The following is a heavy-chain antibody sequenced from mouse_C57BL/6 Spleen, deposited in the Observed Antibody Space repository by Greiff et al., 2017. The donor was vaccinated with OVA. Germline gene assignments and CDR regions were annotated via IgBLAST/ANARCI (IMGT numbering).Heavy chain of an antibody. J-gene: IGHJ4*01. CDR2: ISSGSGTN. Sequence: EVKLVESGGGLVKPGGSLKLSCAASGFTFSDYGMHWVRQAPEKGLEWVAYISSGSGTNYYADPVKGRFTITRDNAKNTPLLQMTSLRSEDTAMYYCARKIYYYGSSSFYYAMDYWGQGTSVTVSS. V-gene: IGHV5-17*01. CDR1: GFTFSDYG. CDR3: ARKIYYYGSSSFYYAMDY. D-gene: IGHD1-1*01.